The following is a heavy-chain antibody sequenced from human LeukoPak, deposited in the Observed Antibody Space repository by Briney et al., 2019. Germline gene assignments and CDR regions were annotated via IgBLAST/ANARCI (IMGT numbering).Heavy chain of an antibody. J-gene: IGHJ2*01. CDR2: IYYSGST. Sequence: SETLSLTCTVSGVSISSYYWSWIRQPPGKGVEWIGYIYYSGSTNYNPSLKSRVTISVDTSKNQFSLNLSSVTAADTAVYYCARTYGSGILEGSGGYFDLWGRGTLVTVSS. CDR3: ARTYGSGILEGSGGYFDL. D-gene: IGHD3-10*01. CDR1: GVSISSYY. V-gene: IGHV4-59*01.